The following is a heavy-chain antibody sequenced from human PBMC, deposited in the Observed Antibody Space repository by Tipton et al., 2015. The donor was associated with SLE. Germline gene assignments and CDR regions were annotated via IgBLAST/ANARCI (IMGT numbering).Heavy chain of an antibody. CDR2: VYYSGST. CDR1: AFRFSSYW. D-gene: IGHD5-24*01. CDR3: ARRGSYMGPLQA. V-gene: IGHV4-59*08. J-gene: IGHJ5*02. Sequence: LRLSCAASAFRFSSYWMNWVRQGPGKGLEWIGYVYYSGSTNYSPSLKSRVTISVDTSKNQFSLKLSSVTAADTAVYYCARRGSYMGPLQAWGQGTLVTVSS.